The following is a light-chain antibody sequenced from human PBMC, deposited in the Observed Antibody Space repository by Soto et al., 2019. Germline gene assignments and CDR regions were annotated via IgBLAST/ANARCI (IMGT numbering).Light chain of an antibody. CDR3: QQYDSGYT. J-gene: IGKJ2*01. CDR2: SAS. CDR1: EGVNNN. Sequence: EIVMTQSPATLSASPGERVTLSCRASEGVNNNLAWYQQKPGQAPRLLIYSASSRAPRIPGRFSGSGSGTEFTLSISSLQSEDFAVYYCQQYDSGYTFGQGTRL. V-gene: IGKV3-15*01.